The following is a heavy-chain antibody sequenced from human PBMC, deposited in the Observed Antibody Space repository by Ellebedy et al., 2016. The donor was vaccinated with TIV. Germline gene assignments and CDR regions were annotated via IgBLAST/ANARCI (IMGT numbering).Heavy chain of an antibody. CDR2: IFTGGST. J-gene: IGHJ4*02. CDR1: GFTVDSNY. D-gene: IGHD3-3*01. Sequence: GESLKISCAASGFTVDSNYMSWVRQAPGKGLEWVSVIFTGGSTYYAASVRGRFTISRDDSKNTLFLQMNSLRAEDTAVYYCARGGIKVFGVVIQPFDYWGQGTLVTVSS. CDR3: ARGGIKVFGVVIQPFDY. V-gene: IGHV3-66*01.